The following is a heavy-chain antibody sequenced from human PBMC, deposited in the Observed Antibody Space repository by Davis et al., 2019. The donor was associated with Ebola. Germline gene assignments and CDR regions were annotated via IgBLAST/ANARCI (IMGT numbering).Heavy chain of an antibody. J-gene: IGHJ4*02. CDR3: TVKFNTVGGHFDY. CDR1: GGSFSGYY. D-gene: IGHD4-23*01. CDR2: INHSGST. Sequence: PSETLSLTCAVYGGSFSGYYWSWIRQPPGKGLEWIGEINHSGSTNYNPSLKSRITTSVDTSKNQFSLKLSSVTAADTAVYYCTVKFNTVGGHFDYWGQGTLVTVSS. V-gene: IGHV4-34*01.